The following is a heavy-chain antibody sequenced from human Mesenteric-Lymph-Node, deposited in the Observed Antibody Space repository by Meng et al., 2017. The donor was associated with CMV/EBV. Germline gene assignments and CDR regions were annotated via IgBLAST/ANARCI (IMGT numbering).Heavy chain of an antibody. V-gene: IGHV4-34*01. Sequence: VYGGSFSNYYWSGIRRPPGKGLEWIAEINHSGSTNYNPSLKSRVTISVDTSKNQFSLKLNSVTAADTAVYYCASHIASAGSYWYFDLWTRGTLVTVSS. CDR3: ASHIASAGSYWYFDL. CDR1: GGSFSNYY. J-gene: IGHJ2*01. D-gene: IGHD6-13*01. CDR2: INHSGST.